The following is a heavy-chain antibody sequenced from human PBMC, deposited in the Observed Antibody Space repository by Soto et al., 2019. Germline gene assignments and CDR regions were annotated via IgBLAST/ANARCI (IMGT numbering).Heavy chain of an antibody. J-gene: IGHJ4*02. D-gene: IGHD2-21*02. CDR2: IYYSGST. V-gene: IGHV4-59*01. CDR1: GGSISSYY. Sequence: SETLSLTCTVSGGSISSYYWSWIRQPPGKGLEWIGYIYYSGSTNYNPSLKSRVTISVDTSKNLFSLKLSSVTAADTAVYYCARTPPAYCGGDCYSSSRYFDYWGQGTLVTVSS. CDR3: ARTPPAYCGGDCYSSSRYFDY.